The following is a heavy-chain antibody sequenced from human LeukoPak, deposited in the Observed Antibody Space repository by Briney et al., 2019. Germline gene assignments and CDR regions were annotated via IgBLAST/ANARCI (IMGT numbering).Heavy chain of an antibody. CDR2: ISYDGSNK. J-gene: IGHJ4*02. V-gene: IGHV3-30*18. D-gene: IGHD3-3*01. CDR1: GFTFSSYG. CDR3: AKDRDFWSGYRYYFDY. Sequence: GGSLRLSCAASGFTFSSYGMYWVRQAPGKGLERVAVISYDGSNKYYADSVKGRFTISRDNSKNTLYLQMNSLRAEDTAVYYCAKDRDFWSGYRYYFDYWGQGTLVTVST.